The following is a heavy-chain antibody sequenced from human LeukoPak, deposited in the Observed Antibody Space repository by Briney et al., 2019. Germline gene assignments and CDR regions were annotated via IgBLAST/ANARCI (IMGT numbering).Heavy chain of an antibody. V-gene: IGHV3-66*01. CDR3: ARGPARPYGMDV. J-gene: IGHJ6*02. CDR2: LYSGGTA. CDR1: GFTVSSNY. Sequence: GGSLRLSCAASGFTVSSNYMSWVRQAPGKGLEWVSLLYSGGTAAYADSVRGRFTISRDNSKNTLYLQMNSLRAEDTAVYYCARGPARPYGMDVWGQGTTVTVSS.